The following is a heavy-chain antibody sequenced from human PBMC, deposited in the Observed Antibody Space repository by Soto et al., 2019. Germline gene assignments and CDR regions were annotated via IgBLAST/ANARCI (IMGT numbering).Heavy chain of an antibody. V-gene: IGHV1-69*13. J-gene: IGHJ6*02. CDR1: GGTFSSYA. D-gene: IGHD6-13*01. CDR2: IIPIFGTA. CDR3: ASDDRFIAAANYYGMDV. Sequence: SVKVSCKASGGTFSSYAISWVRQAPGQGLEWMGGIIPIFGTANYAQKFQGRVTITADESTSTAYMELSSLRSEDTAVCYCASDDRFIAAANYYGMDVWGQGTTVNVSS.